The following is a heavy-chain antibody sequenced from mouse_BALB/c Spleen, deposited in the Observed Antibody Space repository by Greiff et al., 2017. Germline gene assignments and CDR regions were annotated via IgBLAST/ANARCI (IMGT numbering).Heavy chain of an antibody. CDR2: ISTYYGDA. CDR3: ARGYYGSDY. Sequence: VQLQQSGAELVRPGVSVKISCKGSGYTFTDYAMHWVKQSHAKSLEWIGVISTYYGDASYNQKFKGKATMTVDKSSSTAYMELARLTSEDSAIYYCARGYYGSDYWGQGTTLTVSS. J-gene: IGHJ2*01. V-gene: IGHV1S137*01. CDR1: GYTFTDYA. D-gene: IGHD1-1*01.